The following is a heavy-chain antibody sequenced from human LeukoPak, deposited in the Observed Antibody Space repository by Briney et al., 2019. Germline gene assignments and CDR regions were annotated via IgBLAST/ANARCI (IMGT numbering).Heavy chain of an antibody. Sequence: GGSMRLSCAASGLAFSAYKTHWVRQAPRKGLVWVSRISTDGYTTDYADFVQGRFTASRDNTKNTWSLEMNSLRAEDTAVYYCVVGGSPGYWGQGTLVTVSS. CDR3: VVGGSPGY. CDR2: ISTDGYTT. J-gene: IGHJ4*02. V-gene: IGHV3-74*01. D-gene: IGHD2-15*01. CDR1: GLAFSAYK.